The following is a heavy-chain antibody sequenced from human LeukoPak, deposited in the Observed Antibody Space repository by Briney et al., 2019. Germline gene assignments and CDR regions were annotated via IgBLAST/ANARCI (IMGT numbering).Heavy chain of an antibody. J-gene: IGHJ3*02. CDR2: INHSGST. D-gene: IGHD5-24*01. Sequence: PSETLSLTCAVYVESFSVYNWCWIRQPPGKGLEWIGEINHSGSTNYNPSLKSRVTISVDTSKNQFSLKLSSVTAADTAVYYCARGTSLGRRDGYLRPTRAFDIWGQGTMVTVSS. CDR3: ARGTSLGRRDGYLRPTRAFDI. CDR1: VESFSVYN. V-gene: IGHV4-34*01.